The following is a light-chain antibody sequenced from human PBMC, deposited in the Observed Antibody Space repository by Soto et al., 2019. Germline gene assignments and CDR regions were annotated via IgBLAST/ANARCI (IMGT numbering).Light chain of an antibody. J-gene: IGKJ4*01. CDR1: QSITTY. CDR3: QQSYSTPLT. CDR2: GAS. Sequence: DIQMTQSPSSLSSSEGDIVTITFLASQSITTYLNWYQQKPGKAPKLLIYGASSLQRGVPSRFSGTGSGTDFTLTISSLQPEDFATYYCQQSYSTPLTFGGGTKVDIK. V-gene: IGKV1-39*01.